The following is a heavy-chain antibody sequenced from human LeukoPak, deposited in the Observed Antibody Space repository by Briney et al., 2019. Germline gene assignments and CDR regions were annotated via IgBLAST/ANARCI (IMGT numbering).Heavy chain of an antibody. CDR2: MNPNSGNT. J-gene: IGHJ4*02. Sequence: ASVKVSCKASGYTFTSYDINWVRQATGQGLEWMGWMNPNSGNTGYAQKFQGRVTMTRNTSICTAYMELSSLRSEDTAVYYCARPRTAQQLVPKYWGQGTLVTVSS. CDR3: ARPRTAQQLVPKY. D-gene: IGHD6-13*01. CDR1: GYTFTSYD. V-gene: IGHV1-8*01.